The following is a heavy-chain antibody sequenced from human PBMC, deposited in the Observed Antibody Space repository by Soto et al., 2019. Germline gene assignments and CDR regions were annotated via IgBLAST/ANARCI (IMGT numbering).Heavy chain of an antibody. V-gene: IGHV3-9*01. CDR1: GGPCVDYA. J-gene: IGHJ4*02. CDR2: ISWNSASI. D-gene: IGHD5-18*01. Sequence: SLRVSCAAAGGPCVDYARHWVRQDPGKGPEWVSGISWNSASIGYADSVKGRFTISRDNAKKSLYLQMNSLKADDTAVYFCAKDFTTMVRMCDYWGQGTLVTVSS. CDR3: AKDFTTMVRMCDY.